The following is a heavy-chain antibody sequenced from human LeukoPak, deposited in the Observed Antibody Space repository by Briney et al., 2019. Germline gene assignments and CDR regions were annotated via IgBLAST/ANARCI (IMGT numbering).Heavy chain of an antibody. CDR3: ARDSLEEQLVPAINDK. CDR2: IKQDGTEK. J-gene: IGHJ4*02. CDR1: GFTFSSYW. D-gene: IGHD6-13*01. Sequence: GGSLRLSCAASGFTFSSYWMTWVRQAPGKGLEWVANIKQDGTEKNYVDSVKGRFTISRDNAKNSLYLQMNSLRAEDTAVYFCARDSLEEQLVPAINDKWGQGTQVTVSS. V-gene: IGHV3-7*01.